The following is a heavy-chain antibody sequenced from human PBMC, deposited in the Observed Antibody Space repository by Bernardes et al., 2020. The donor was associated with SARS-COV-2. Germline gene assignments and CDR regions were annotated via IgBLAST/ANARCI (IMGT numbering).Heavy chain of an antibody. CDR2: IWYDGSKN. CDR1: GFTFSNYG. CDR3: ARSVRGDSNGAGDSFDL. J-gene: IGHJ3*01. V-gene: IGHV3-33*01. Sequence: GGSLRLSCAASGFTFSNYGMHWVRQTPGKGLEWVAVIWYDGSKNYYADSVKGRFTISRDNSKNMLYLQVNSLEAEDTALYYCARSVRGDSNGAGDSFDLWGQGTVVTVSS. D-gene: IGHD2-21*02.